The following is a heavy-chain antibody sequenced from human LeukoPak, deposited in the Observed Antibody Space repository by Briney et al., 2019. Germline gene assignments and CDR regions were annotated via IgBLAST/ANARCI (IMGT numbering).Heavy chain of an antibody. J-gene: IGHJ4*02. CDR1: GFTFSSYE. D-gene: IGHD3-10*01. CDR3: ARDLYGSGRFFDY. CDR2: ISSSGSTI. V-gene: IGHV3-48*03. Sequence: GGSLRLSCAAFGFTFSSYEMNWVRQAPGKGLEWVSYISSSGSTIYYADSVKGRFTISRDNVENSLYLQMNSLRAEDTAVYYCARDLYGSGRFFDYWGQGTLVTVS.